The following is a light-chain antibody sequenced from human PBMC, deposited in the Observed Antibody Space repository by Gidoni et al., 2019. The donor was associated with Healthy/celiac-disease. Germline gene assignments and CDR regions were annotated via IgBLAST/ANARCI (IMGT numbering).Light chain of an antibody. CDR2: WAS. CDR3: QKYYSTPFT. Sequence: DIVMPQSPASLAVSLGERATINCKSSQSVLYSSNNKNYLAWYQQKPGQPPKLLIYWASTRESGVPDRFRGSGSGTDFTLTISSLQAEDVAVYYCQKYYSTPFTFGPGTKVDIK. J-gene: IGKJ3*01. CDR1: QSVLYSSNNKNY. V-gene: IGKV4-1*01.